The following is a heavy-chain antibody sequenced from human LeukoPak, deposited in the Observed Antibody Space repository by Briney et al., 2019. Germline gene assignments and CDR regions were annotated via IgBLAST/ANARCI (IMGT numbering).Heavy chain of an antibody. CDR1: GFTFSHLA. Sequence: PGGSLRLSCAASGFTFSHLAMSWVRQAPGKGLHWVSTISGSGNKTYDADSVKGRFTSSRDNSKNTLYLQMTGLRAEDTAVYYCAKLKRVGIAPFDDWGQGSLVTVSS. CDR3: AKLKRVGIAPFDD. CDR2: ISGSGNKT. J-gene: IGHJ4*02. D-gene: IGHD3-10*01. V-gene: IGHV3-23*01.